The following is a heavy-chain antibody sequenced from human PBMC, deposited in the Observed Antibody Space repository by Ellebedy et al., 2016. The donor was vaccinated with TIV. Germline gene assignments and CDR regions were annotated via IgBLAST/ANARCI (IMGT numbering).Heavy chain of an antibody. J-gene: IGHJ4*02. CDR2: MYGDDSNM. Sequence: PGGSLRLSCKGSGYNFSNFWIGWVRQMPGKGLEWVAIMYGDDSNMRYSPSFQGQVSISVDKATSTAYLQWSSLKASDTALYFCATSAVFGVWYYWGQGTLVTVSP. V-gene: IGHV5-51*01. CDR3: ATSAVFGVWYY. D-gene: IGHD3-16*01. CDR1: GYNFSNFW.